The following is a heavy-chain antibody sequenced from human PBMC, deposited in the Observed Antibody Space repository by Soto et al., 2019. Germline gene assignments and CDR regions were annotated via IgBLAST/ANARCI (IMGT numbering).Heavy chain of an antibody. D-gene: IGHD3-10*01. V-gene: IGHV1-2*02. CDR3: ARDLYYGSGSYPPSGMDV. Sequence: ASVKVSCKASGYTFTGYYMHWVRQAPGQGLEWMGWINPNSGGTNYAQKFQGRVTMTRDTSISTAYMELSRLRSDDTAVYYCARDLYYGSGSYPPSGMDVWGQGTKVTVSS. CDR1: GYTFTGYY. J-gene: IGHJ6*02. CDR2: INPNSGGT.